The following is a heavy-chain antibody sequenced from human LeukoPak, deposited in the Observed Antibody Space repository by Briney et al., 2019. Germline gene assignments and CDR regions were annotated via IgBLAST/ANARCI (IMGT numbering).Heavy chain of an antibody. Sequence: PSETLSLTCTVSGDSISNGGYYWNWIRQHPGQGLEWIGYIYYSGSTYYNPSLKSRVTISVDTSKNQFSLKLSSVTAADTAVYYCARENIGEPVVGAFDIWGQGTMVTVSS. CDR3: ARENIGEPVVGAFDI. D-gene: IGHD3-10*01. V-gene: IGHV4-31*03. CDR2: IYYSGST. CDR1: GDSISNGGYY. J-gene: IGHJ3*02.